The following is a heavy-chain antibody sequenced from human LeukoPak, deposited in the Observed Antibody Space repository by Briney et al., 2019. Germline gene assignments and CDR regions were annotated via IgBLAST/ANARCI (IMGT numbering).Heavy chain of an antibody. CDR1: GFTFNNYA. J-gene: IGHJ6*02. Sequence: GGSLRLSCAASGFTFNNYAMTWVRQAPGKGLEWVSAISGSGGSTYYADSVKGRFTISRDNSKNTLYLQMNSLRAEDTAVYYCAKDRPLGYCSGGSCYHYYYGMDVWGQGTTVTVSS. CDR3: AKDRPLGYCSGGSCYHYYYGMDV. CDR2: ISGSGGST. V-gene: IGHV3-23*01. D-gene: IGHD2-15*01.